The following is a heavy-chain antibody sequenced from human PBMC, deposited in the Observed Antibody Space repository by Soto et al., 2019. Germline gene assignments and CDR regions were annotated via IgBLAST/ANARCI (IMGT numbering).Heavy chain of an antibody. CDR3: ARGLNCSSTRCFYYYYGMDV. CDR1: GASVSSDSDA. CDR2: TYYRSKWYN. D-gene: IGHD2-2*01. J-gene: IGHJ6*02. Sequence: SQTLSLTCAISGASVSSDSDAWNWISQSPSRGLEWLGRTYYRSKWYNDYAVSVKSRITINPDTSKNQFSLQLTSVTPEDTAVYYCARGLNCSSTRCFYYYYGMDVWGQGTTVTVSS. V-gene: IGHV6-1*01.